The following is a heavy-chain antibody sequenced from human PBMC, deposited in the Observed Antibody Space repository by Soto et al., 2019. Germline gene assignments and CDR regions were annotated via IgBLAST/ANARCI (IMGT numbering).Heavy chain of an antibody. Sequence: ASETLSLTCIVSGGSISSSSYSWGWIRQPPGRGLEWIGYIYYSGSTNYNPSLKSRVTISVDTSKNQFSLKLSSVTAADTAVYYCARELFGRSVWFDPWGRGTLVTVSS. CDR3: ARELFGRSVWFDP. D-gene: IGHD3-10*01. V-gene: IGHV4-61*01. CDR2: IYYSGST. J-gene: IGHJ5*02. CDR1: GGSISSSSYS.